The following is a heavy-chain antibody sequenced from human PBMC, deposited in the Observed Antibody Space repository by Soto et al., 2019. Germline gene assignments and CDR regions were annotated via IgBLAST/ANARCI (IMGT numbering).Heavy chain of an antibody. Sequence: ASVKVSCKASGGTFSSYAISWVRQAPGQGLEWMGGIIPIFGTANYAQKSQGRVTITADESTSTAYMELSSLRSEDTAVYYCARDNLMSVTTWRGMDVWGQGTTVTVSS. V-gene: IGHV1-69*13. CDR3: ARDNLMSVTTWRGMDV. D-gene: IGHD4-17*01. CDR2: IIPIFGTA. CDR1: GGTFSSYA. J-gene: IGHJ6*02.